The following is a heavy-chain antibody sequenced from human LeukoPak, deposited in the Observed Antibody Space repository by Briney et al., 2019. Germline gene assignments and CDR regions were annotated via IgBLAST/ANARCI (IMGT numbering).Heavy chain of an antibody. Sequence: GGSLRLSCAASGFTFSSYWMHWVRQTPGKGLVWVSRIKSDGSTNYADSVKGRFTISRDNAKNTLSLQMNSLRAEDTGVYYCARAPSEIGGYYPEYFRHWGQGTLVTVSS. J-gene: IGHJ1*01. CDR3: ARAPSEIGGYYPEYFRH. CDR1: GFTFSSYW. V-gene: IGHV3-74*01. D-gene: IGHD3-22*01. CDR2: IKSDGST.